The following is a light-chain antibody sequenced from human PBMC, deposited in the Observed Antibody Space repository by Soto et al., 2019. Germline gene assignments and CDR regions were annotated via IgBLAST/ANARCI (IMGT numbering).Light chain of an antibody. CDR2: DAS. CDR3: QQYNNWPQT. V-gene: IGKV3-11*01. J-gene: IGKJ1*01. Sequence: EIVLAQSPATPSLSPGERATLSCRASQSVSIYLAWYQQKPGQAPRLLIYDASNRATGIPARFSGSGSGTDFTLTISSLEPEDFAVYYCQQYNNWPQTFGQGTKVDIK. CDR1: QSVSIY.